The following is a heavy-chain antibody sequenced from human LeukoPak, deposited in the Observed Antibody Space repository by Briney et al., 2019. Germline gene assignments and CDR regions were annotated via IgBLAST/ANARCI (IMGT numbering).Heavy chain of an antibody. V-gene: IGHV3-30-3*01. Sequence: GGSLRLSCDVSGFTFGSYAIHWVRQGPGEGPERVAIITHNGGTQYYADPVKGRFTISRDNSQSTVFLQMNSLRPEDTAVYYCARDAQSGAFSDFDYWGQGTLVTVSS. CDR1: GFTFGSYA. D-gene: IGHD1-26*01. CDR2: ITHNGGTQ. CDR3: ARDAQSGAFSDFDY. J-gene: IGHJ4*02.